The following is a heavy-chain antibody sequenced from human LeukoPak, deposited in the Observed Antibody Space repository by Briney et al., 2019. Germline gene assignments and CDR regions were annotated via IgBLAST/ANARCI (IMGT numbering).Heavy chain of an antibody. CDR3: ARPMTTVTHEYFQH. CDR1: GFTFSSYG. Sequence: GGSLRLSCAASGFTFSSYGMHWVRQAPGKGLEWVAFIRYDGSNKYYADSVKGRFTISRDNSKNTLYLQMNSLRAEDTAVYYCARPMTTVTHEYFQHWGQGTLVTVSS. D-gene: IGHD4-17*01. J-gene: IGHJ1*01. CDR2: IRYDGSNK. V-gene: IGHV3-30*02.